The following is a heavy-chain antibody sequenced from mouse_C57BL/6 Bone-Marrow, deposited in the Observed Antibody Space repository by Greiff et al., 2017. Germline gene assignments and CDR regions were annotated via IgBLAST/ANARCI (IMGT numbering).Heavy chain of an antibody. J-gene: IGHJ1*03. Sequence: VQLQQPGAELVRPGSSVKLSCKASGYTFTSYWMDWVKQRPGQGLEWIGNIYPSDSETHYNQTFKDKATLTVDKSSSTAYMQLSSLTSGDSAVYYCARWGWDWYFDVWGTGTTVTVSS. CDR1: GYTFTSYW. D-gene: IGHD3-3*01. CDR2: IYPSDSET. CDR3: ARWGWDWYFDV. V-gene: IGHV1-61*01.